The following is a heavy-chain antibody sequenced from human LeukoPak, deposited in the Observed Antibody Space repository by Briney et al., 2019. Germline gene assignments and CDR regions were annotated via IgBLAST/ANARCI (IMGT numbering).Heavy chain of an antibody. Sequence: PGGSLRLSCAASGFTFSNYATHWVRQAPGKGLEWVAVISYDGSSEYYADSVKGRFTISRDNSKMMYLQMNSLRADDTAVYYCAREGYYYDSSGYSYYFDSWGQGTLVTVSS. CDR1: GFTFSNYA. D-gene: IGHD3-22*01. CDR3: AREGYYYDSSGYSYYFDS. V-gene: IGHV3-30*03. J-gene: IGHJ4*02. CDR2: ISYDGSSE.